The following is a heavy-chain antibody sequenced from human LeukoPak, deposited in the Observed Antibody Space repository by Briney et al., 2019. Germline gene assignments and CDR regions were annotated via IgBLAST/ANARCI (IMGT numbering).Heavy chain of an antibody. D-gene: IGHD5-24*01. CDR3: SRERRDREFDY. CDR1: GFKISDYY. Sequence: PGGSLRLSCVASGFKISDYYIHWVRQAPGKGLEWAASVRQDGKLKFYADSVKARFTISRDNSKNTVFLQMDSLRAEDTAQYYCSRERRDREFDYWGQGIMVTVSS. CDR2: VRQDGKLK. V-gene: IGHV3-30*02. J-gene: IGHJ4*02.